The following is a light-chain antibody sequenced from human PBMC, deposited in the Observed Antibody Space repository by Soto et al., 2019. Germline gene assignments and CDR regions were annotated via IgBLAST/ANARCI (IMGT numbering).Light chain of an antibody. J-gene: IGLJ2*01. CDR2: EDN. V-gene: IGLV6-57*01. CDR3: QSYDSSPPVV. CDR1: SGSIASNY. Sequence: NFMLTQPHSVSESPGKTVTISCTRSSGSIASNYVQWYQQRPGSSPTTVIYEDNQRPSGVPVRFSGSIDSSSNSASLTISGLKTEDEADYYCQSYDSSPPVVFGGGTKLTVL.